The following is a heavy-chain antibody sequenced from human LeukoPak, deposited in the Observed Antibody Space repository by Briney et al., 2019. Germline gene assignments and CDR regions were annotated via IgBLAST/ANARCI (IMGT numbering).Heavy chain of an antibody. J-gene: IGHJ4*02. Sequence: GGSLRLSCEASGFTFSSYYMNWVRQAPGRGPEWVSSIGSSSIHIYYADSVKGRFTISRDNAKNSLYLQMNSLRAEDTAVYYCARGVSYRVVVTATDFDYWGQGTLVTVSS. CDR2: IGSSSIHI. D-gene: IGHD2-21*02. V-gene: IGHV3-21*01. CDR1: GFTFSSYY. CDR3: ARGVSYRVVVTATDFDY.